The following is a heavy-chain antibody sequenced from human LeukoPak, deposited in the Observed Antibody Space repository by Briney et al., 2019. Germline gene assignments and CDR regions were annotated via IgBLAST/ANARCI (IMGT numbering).Heavy chain of an antibody. V-gene: IGHV3-30-3*01. CDR1: GFTFSSYA. CDR3: ASGYCSSTSCDLFDY. Sequence: GMSLRLSCAASGFTFSSYAMHWVRQAPGKGLEWVAVISYDGSNKYYADSVKGRFTISRDNSKNTLYLQMNSLRAEDTAVYYCASGYCSSTSCDLFDYWGQGTLVTESS. CDR2: ISYDGSNK. D-gene: IGHD2-2*01. J-gene: IGHJ4*02.